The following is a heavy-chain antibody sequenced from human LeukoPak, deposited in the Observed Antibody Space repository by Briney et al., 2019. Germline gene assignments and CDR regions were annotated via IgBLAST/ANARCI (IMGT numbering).Heavy chain of an antibody. Sequence: GCSRLLQRKRLEWIGSIYYSGSTYYNPSLKSRVTISVDTSKNQFSLKLSSVTAADTAVYYCARRGVHGDLDYWGQGTLVTVSS. CDR2: IYYSGST. CDR3: ARRGVHGDLDY. J-gene: IGHJ4*02. V-gene: IGHV4-39*01. D-gene: IGHD4-17*01.